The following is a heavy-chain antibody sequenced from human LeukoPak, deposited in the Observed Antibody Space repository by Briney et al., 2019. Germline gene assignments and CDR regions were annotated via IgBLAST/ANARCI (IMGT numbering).Heavy chain of an antibody. CDR3: ARAEIAAAGRIDYYYMDV. CDR2: INPNSGGT. CDR1: GYTFTGYY. D-gene: IGHD6-13*01. Sequence: GASVKVSCKASGYTFTGYYMHWVRQAPGQGLEWMGWINPNSGGTNYAQKFQGRVTMTRDTSISTAYMELSRLRSDDTAVYYCARAEIAAAGRIDYYYMDVWGKGTTVTVSS. J-gene: IGHJ6*03. V-gene: IGHV1-2*02.